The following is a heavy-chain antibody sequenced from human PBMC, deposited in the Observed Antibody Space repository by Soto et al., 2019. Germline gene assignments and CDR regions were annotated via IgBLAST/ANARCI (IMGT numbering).Heavy chain of an antibody. CDR1: GFTFSDYG. J-gene: IGHJ4*02. Sequence: QVQLVESGGGMVQPGRSLRLSCVASGFTFSDYGMQWVRQAPGKGLEWVAIILYDGSYKYYADSVKGRFTISRDNSKNTLYLEMNNLRAEDSSLYYCAKHSYNSAIDYWGQGTLVTVSS. D-gene: IGHD1-1*01. CDR2: ILYDGSYK. V-gene: IGHV3-30*18. CDR3: AKHSYNSAIDY.